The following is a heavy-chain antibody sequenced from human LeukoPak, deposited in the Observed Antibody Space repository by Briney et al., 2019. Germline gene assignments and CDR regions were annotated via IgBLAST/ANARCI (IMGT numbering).Heavy chain of an antibody. V-gene: IGHV3-7*01. CDR1: GFTFSNYW. CDR3: ARAPGGYFDY. Sequence: GGSLRLSCAASGFTFSNYWMSWVRQPPGKGLELVANIKEEGSEEYYVDSVKGRFIISRDSAKSSLYLQMNSLRAEDTAWYYCARAPGGYFDYWGQGTLVTVSS. J-gene: IGHJ4*02. D-gene: IGHD2-8*02. CDR2: IKEEGSEE.